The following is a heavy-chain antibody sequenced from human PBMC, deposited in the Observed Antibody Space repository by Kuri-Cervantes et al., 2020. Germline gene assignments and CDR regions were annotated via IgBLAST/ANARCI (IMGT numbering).Heavy chain of an antibody. CDR1: GFTFSDYY. D-gene: IGHD3-9*01. V-gene: IGHV3-11*04. J-gene: IGHJ3*02. CDR3: ARAGLLTGYYIAHGDAFDI. CDR2: ISSGATTI. Sequence: GGSLRLSCAGSGFTFSDYYMSWIRQAPGKGLEWVSYISSGATTIYYADSVKGRFTISRDNAKNSLYLQMNGLRAEDTAVYYCARAGLLTGYYIAHGDAFDIWGQGTMVTVSS.